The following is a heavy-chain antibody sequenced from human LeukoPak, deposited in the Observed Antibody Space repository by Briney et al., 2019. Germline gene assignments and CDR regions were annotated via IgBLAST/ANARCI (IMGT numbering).Heavy chain of an antibody. CDR2: INHSGST. D-gene: IGHD5-12*01. V-gene: IGHV4-34*01. CDR1: GGSFSGYY. J-gene: IGHJ5*02. Sequence: PSETLSLTCAVYGGSFSGYYWSWIRQPPGKGLEWIGEINHSGSTNYNPSLKSRVTISVDTSKNQFSPKLSSVTAADTAVYYCARGRYSGYFSWGQGTLVTVSS. CDR3: ARGRYSGYFS.